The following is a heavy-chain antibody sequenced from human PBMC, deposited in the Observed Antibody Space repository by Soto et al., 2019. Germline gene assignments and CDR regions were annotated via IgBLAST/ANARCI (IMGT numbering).Heavy chain of an antibody. CDR1: GYSFTSYW. D-gene: IGHD6-6*01. CDR3: ARQSSSSELYYYGMDV. J-gene: IGHJ6*02. Sequence: VESLKISCKGSGYSFTSYWISWVRQLPWKGLEWMGRIDPSDSYTNYSPSFQGHVTISADKSISTAYLQWSSLKASDTAMYYCARQSSSSELYYYGMDVWGQGTTVTVSS. CDR2: IDPSDSYT. V-gene: IGHV5-10-1*01.